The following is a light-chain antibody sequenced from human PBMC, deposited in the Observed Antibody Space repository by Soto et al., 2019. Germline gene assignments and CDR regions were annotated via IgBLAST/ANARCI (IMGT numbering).Light chain of an antibody. Sequence: DIQMTQSPSSLSASVGDRVTITCQASQDISNYLNWYQQKLGKAPKLLIYDASNLEPGVPSRFSGSGSGTEFTLTISSLQPEDFATYYCQQYDSFSVTFGQGTKVEIK. J-gene: IGKJ1*01. CDR3: QQYDSFSVT. CDR1: QDISNY. CDR2: DAS. V-gene: IGKV1-33*01.